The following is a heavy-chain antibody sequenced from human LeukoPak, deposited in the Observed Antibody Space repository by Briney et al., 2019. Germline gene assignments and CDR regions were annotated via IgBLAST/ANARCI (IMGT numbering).Heavy chain of an antibody. D-gene: IGHD6-19*01. CDR3: ASDKTGGVAGIHYYYYYGMDV. V-gene: IGHV3-30-3*01. J-gene: IGHJ6*02. CDR1: GFTYSSYA. Sequence: GGPLGLSCAASGFTYSSYAIHGVRQAPGKGLEWVAVISYDGSNKYYADSVKGRFTISRDNSKNTLYLQMNSLRAEDTAVYYCASDKTGGVAGIHYYYYYGMDVWGQGTAVTVSS. CDR2: ISYDGSNK.